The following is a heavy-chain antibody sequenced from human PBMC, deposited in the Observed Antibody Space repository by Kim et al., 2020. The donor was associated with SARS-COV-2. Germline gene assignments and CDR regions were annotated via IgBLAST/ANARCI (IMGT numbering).Heavy chain of an antibody. CDR3: ARDGGGRGDYSLDY. Sequence: GGSLRLSCAASGFTFSSYSMNWVRQAPGKGLEWVSYISSSSSTIYYADSVKGRFTISRDNAKNSLYLQMNSRREEDTAVYYCARDGGGRGDYSLDYWGQGTLVTVSS. CDR1: GFTFSSYS. V-gene: IGHV3-48*02. J-gene: IGHJ4*02. D-gene: IGHD4-17*01. CDR2: ISSSSSTI.